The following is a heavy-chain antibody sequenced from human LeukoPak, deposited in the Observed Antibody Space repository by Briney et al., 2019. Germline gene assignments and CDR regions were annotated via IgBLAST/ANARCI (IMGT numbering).Heavy chain of an antibody. CDR2: IYTSGST. V-gene: IGHV4-61*02. D-gene: IGHD5-24*01. Sequence: PSETQSLTCTVSGGSIYSGSYYWSWIRQPAGKGLEWIGRIYTSGSTNYNPSLKSRVTISVDTSKNQFSLKLSSVTAADTAVYYCARDRRDGYNLYYFDLWGQGTLVTVSS. J-gene: IGHJ4*02. CDR3: ARDRRDGYNLYYFDL. CDR1: GGSIYSGSYY.